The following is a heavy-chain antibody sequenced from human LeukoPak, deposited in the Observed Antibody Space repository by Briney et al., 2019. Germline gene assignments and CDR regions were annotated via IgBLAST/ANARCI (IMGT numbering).Heavy chain of an antibody. CDR1: GGSIISYF. CDR3: VRSGGSSSGSLGLWYSDI. J-gene: IGHJ3*02. CDR2: IYSSGSF. V-gene: IGHV4-4*07. Sequence: TASETLSLTCTVSGGSIISYFRTWIRQPAGRGLEWIGHIYSSGSFKYNPSLKSRVTMSIDTSKNQLSLKLNSVTAADTAVYYCVRSGGSSSGSLGLWYSDIWGQGTMVTVSS. D-gene: IGHD6-19*01.